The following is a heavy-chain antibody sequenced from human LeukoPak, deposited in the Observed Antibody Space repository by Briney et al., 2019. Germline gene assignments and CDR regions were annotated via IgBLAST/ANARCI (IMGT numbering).Heavy chain of an antibody. D-gene: IGHD3-3*01. V-gene: IGHV3-23*01. CDR2: ISGSGGST. Sequence: GGSLRLSCAASGFTFSSYAMSWVRQAPGKGLEWVSAISGSGGSTYYADSVKGRFTISRDNSKNTLYLQMNSLRAEDTAVYYCAKVRETYYDFWSGIDYWGQGTLVTVSS. CDR1: GFTFSSYA. J-gene: IGHJ4*02. CDR3: AKVRETYYDFWSGIDY.